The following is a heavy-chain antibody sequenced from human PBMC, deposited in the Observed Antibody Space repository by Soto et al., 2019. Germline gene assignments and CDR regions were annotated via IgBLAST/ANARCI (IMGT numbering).Heavy chain of an antibody. D-gene: IGHD6-19*01. V-gene: IGHV3-48*01. CDR2: ISSSSSTI. CDR3: ARDSAHYSSDSDY. CDR1: GFTFSSYS. J-gene: IGHJ4*02. Sequence: EVQLVESGGGLVQPGGSLRLSCAASGFTFSSYSMNWVRQAPGKGLEWVSYISSSSSTIYYADSVKGRFTISRDNAKNSLYLQMNSLSAEDTAVYYCARDSAHYSSDSDYWGQGTLVTVSS.